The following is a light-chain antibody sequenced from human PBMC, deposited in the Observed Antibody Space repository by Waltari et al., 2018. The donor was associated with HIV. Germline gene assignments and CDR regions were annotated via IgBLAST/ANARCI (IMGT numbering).Light chain of an antibody. CDR1: SSHLGSKY. Sequence: QSVLTQPPSASGNPGQRVTVSCSGSSSHLGSKYVYWFQQLPGTAPNLLMYRNTPRPSGVPDRVSGSKSGTSASLAISGLRAEDEADYYCAAWDDSLSAVVFGGGTKLTVL. CDR2: RNT. J-gene: IGLJ3*02. CDR3: AAWDDSLSAVV. V-gene: IGLV1-47*01.